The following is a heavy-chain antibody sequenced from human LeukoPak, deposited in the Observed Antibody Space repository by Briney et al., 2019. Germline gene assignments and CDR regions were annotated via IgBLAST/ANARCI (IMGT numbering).Heavy chain of an antibody. V-gene: IGHV1-2*02. CDR1: GYTFTDYY. D-gene: IGHD2-2*01. Sequence: ASVKVSCKASGYTFTDYYMHWVRQAPGQGLEWMGRINPNSGGTNYAQKLQGRVTMTTDTSTSTAYMELRSLRSDDTAVYYCAREPLPGYCSSTSCYAGDAFDIWGQGTMVTVSS. CDR2: INPNSGGT. J-gene: IGHJ3*02. CDR3: AREPLPGYCSSTSCYAGDAFDI.